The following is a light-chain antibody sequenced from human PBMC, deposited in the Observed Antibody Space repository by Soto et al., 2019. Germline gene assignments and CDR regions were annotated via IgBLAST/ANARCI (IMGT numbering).Light chain of an antibody. J-gene: IGKJ4*01. CDR3: QQYDSYCT. CDR2: KAS. V-gene: IGKV1-5*03. CDR1: QSIRSW. Sequence: IQMTQSPSTLSSSLGDRVTITRRASQSIRSWLAWYQQKPGKAPRLLIYKASSLESGVPSRFSGSGSGTVFPLTISSMTPDDSATYYCQQYDSYCTFGGGAKVDIK.